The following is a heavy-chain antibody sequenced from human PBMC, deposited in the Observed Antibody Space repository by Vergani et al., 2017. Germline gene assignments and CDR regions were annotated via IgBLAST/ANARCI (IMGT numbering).Heavy chain of an antibody. CDR1: GYTFTSYG. V-gene: IGHV1-18*01. J-gene: IGHJ6*02. CDR3: AKARDPNCKGGNCYSYYYGLDL. D-gene: IGHD2-21*01. Sequence: QVQLVQSGAEVKKPGASVKVSCKASGYTFTSYGISWVRQAPGQGLEWMGWISAYNGNTNYAQKLQGRVTMTTDTSTSTVYMELSSLRSEDTAIYYCAKARDPNCKGGNCYSYYYGLDLWGQGTTVTVSS. CDR2: ISAYNGNT.